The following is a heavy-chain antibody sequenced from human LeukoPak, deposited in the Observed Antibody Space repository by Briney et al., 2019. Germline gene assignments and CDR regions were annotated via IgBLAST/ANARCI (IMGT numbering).Heavy chain of an antibody. D-gene: IGHD3-22*01. CDR1: GYTFTTFA. CDR3: ARGTDSSGYSPLGH. CDR2: INAANGNT. Sequence: ASVTVSCKASGYTFTTFAIHWVRQAPGQRLEWMGWINAANGNTKYSQKFQGRVTITRDTSASTASMELSSLRSEDTAVYYCARGTDSSGYSPLGHWGQGTLVTVSS. V-gene: IGHV1-3*01. J-gene: IGHJ4*02.